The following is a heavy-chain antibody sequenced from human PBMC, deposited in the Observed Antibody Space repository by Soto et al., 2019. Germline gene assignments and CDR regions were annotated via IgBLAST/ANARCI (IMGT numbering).Heavy chain of an antibody. CDR3: AREVTYGGGSFSLGL. CDR2: INPNNGGT. Sequence: QVQLVQSGAEVEKPGASVKVSCKTSGYFFTSYYIHWVRQAPGQGLEWMGWINPNNGGTNSAQKFQGRVTMTSDTSINTAYMDITSLRSDDTALYYCAREVTYGGGSFSLGLWGQGTLVTVSS. CDR1: GYFFTSYY. J-gene: IGHJ4*02. D-gene: IGHD3-10*01. V-gene: IGHV1-2*02.